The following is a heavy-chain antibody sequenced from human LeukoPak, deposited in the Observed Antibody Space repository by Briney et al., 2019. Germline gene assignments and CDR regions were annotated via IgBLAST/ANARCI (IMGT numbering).Heavy chain of an antibody. CDR2: INGDGRTT. CDR3: GRAYSSGDFDL. J-gene: IGHJ2*01. V-gene: IGHV3-74*01. Sequence: PGGSLRLSCAGSEFTFSNYWMHWVRQAPGKGLAWVSRINGDGRTTNYADSVKGRFTISRDNAKNTLYLQMNSLRAEDTAVYYCGRAYSSGDFDLWGRGTLVTVSS. D-gene: IGHD6-19*01. CDR1: EFTFSNYW.